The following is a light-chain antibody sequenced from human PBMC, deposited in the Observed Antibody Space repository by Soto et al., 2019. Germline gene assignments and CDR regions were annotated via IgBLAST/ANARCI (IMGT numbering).Light chain of an antibody. Sequence: DIQMTQSPSTLSAAEGDRVTITCRASQSVNTWLAWYQQKPGKAPKRLIYTASNLGSGVPSRFSGSGSETEFTLTISSLQPDDFATYYCHQYKSYPYTFGQGTKLEIK. J-gene: IGKJ2*01. CDR2: TAS. V-gene: IGKV1-5*03. CDR3: HQYKSYPYT. CDR1: QSVNTW.